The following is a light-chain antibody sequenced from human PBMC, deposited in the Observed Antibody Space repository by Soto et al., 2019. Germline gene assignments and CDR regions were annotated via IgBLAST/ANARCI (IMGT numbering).Light chain of an antibody. CDR3: QQYGRSPLT. J-gene: IGKJ1*01. CDR2: AAS. V-gene: IGKV3-20*01. CDR1: HSVSFSH. Sequence: ETVLTQSKGTLSLSPGERATLSCRASHSVSFSHLAWYQQKPGQGPRLLINAASSRATGIPDRFSGSGSGTDFTLTIRRLEPEDFAVYICQQYGRSPLTFGEGTKVEMK.